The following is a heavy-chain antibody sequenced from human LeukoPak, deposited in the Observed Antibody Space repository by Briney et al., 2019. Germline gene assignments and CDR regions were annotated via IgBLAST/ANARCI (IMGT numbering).Heavy chain of an antibody. J-gene: IGHJ3*02. CDR1: RGSLSRYY. D-gene: IGHD2-15*01. Sequence: PSETLSVTRLVSRGSLSRYYWNWLRQPPARGLEGIGYIYYSGSTNYIPSLKSRVTISVDTSKNQFSLKLSSVTAAGTAVYYCARLEVAATGDAFDIWGQGTMVTVSS. CDR3: ARLEVAATGDAFDI. V-gene: IGHV4-59*08. CDR2: IYYSGST.